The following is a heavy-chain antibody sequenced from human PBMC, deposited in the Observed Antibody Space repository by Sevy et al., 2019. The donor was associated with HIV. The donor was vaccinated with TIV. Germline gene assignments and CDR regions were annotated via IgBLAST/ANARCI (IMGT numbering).Heavy chain of an antibody. D-gene: IGHD5-12*01. Sequence: GGSLRLSCAASGFIFSNYGMHWVRQAPGKGLEWVAVIPYDGRNEYYADSVKGRFTISRDNSKKTLHLQMNSLRAEDTAVYYCAKDRGATTAFDYWGQGTLVTVSS. V-gene: IGHV3-30*18. J-gene: IGHJ4*02. CDR3: AKDRGATTAFDY. CDR1: GFIFSNYG. CDR2: IPYDGRNE.